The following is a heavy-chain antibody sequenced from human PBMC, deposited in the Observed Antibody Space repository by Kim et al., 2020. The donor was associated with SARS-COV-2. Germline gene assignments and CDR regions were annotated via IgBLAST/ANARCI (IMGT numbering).Heavy chain of an antibody. D-gene: IGHD4-17*01. Sequence: GGSLRLSCTVSGFTFRDFYMSWIRQAPGKGLEWISYISDGGDTKDHAESVKGRFTISRDNANNTLYLHMNSLRVEDTATYYCAREYDNGFSGGTWFDSWGQGTPVTVSS. V-gene: IGHV3-11*04. CDR2: ISDGGDTK. CDR3: AREYDNGFSGGTWFDS. CDR1: GFTFRDFY. J-gene: IGHJ5*01.